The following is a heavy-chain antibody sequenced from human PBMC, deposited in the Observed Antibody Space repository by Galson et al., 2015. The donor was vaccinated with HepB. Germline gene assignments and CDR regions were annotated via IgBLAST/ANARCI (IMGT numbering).Heavy chain of an antibody. Sequence: ETLSLTCTVSGVSGGSINSYYWSWIRQPPGKGLEWVGYIYNRRSTNYNPSLKSRVTISVDTSKNQFSLRLSSVTAADTAVYYCAGALGWTPDYWGQGALVTVSS. CDR3: AGALGWTPDY. J-gene: IGHJ4*02. CDR1: GGSINSYY. CDR2: IYNRRST. D-gene: IGHD6-19*01. V-gene: IGHV4-4*09.